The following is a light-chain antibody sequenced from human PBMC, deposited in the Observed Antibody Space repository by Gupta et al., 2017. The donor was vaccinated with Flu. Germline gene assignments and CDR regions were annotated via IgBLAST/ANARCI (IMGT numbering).Light chain of an antibody. CDR2: GAS. Sequence: GERATISCRASQSVASNLAWYQQRPGQAPRLLIYGASTRATGIPARFSGSGSGTEFTLTISSLQSEDFAVYYCQQYHNWPRTFGQGTKVEIK. V-gene: IGKV3-15*01. J-gene: IGKJ1*01. CDR1: QSVASN. CDR3: QQYHNWPRT.